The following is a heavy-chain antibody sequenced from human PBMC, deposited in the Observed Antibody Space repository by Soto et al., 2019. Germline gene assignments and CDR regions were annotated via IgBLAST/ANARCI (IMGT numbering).Heavy chain of an antibody. CDR2: INADNGNT. V-gene: IGHV1-3*01. CDR3: ARGFPLWFDP. D-gene: IGHD3-3*01. CDR1: GYSFTRYD. J-gene: IGHJ5*02. Sequence: LLKVYCKASGYSFTRYDGDWGRQATGQRLEWMGWINADNGNTKYSQKFQGRVTITRDTSASTAYMELSSLRSEDTAVYYCARGFPLWFDPWGQGTLVTVSS.